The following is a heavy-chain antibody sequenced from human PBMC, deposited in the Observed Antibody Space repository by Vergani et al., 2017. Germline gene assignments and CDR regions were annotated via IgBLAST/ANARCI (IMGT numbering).Heavy chain of an antibody. D-gene: IGHD3-22*01. CDR1: GYSFTSYW. J-gene: IGHJ4*02. CDR3: ARPHYDSSGYDFSFDY. V-gene: IGHV5-51*01. Sequence: EVQLVQSGAEVKKPGESLKISCKGSGYSFTSYWIGWVRQMPGKGLEWMGIIYPGDSDTRYSPSFQGQVTISADKSISTAYLQWSSLKASDTAMYYCARPHYDSSGYDFSFDYWGQGTLVTVSS. CDR2: IYPGDSDT.